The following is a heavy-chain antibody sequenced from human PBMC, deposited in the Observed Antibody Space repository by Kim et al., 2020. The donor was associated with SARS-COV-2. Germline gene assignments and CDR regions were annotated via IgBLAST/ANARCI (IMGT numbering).Heavy chain of an antibody. J-gene: IGHJ1*01. CDR3: ARTLTGTTESFEY. V-gene: IGHV3-7*03. Sequence: GRSLRLSCAASGFTFGSYWMTWVRQAPGKGLEWVANIKQDGTQQYYVDSVRGRFTVSRDGANMYLQMNSLRAEDTAVYYCARTLTGTTESFEYWGRGTLVTVSS. D-gene: IGHD3-9*01. CDR2: IKQDGTQQ. CDR1: GFTFGSYW.